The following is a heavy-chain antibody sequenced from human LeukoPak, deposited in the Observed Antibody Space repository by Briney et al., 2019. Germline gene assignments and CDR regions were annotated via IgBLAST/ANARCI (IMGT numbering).Heavy chain of an antibody. CDR3: ARDEGTSFDY. CDR2: IYYSGST. J-gene: IGHJ4*02. Sequence: SETLSLTCTVSGGSISSGDYYWSWIRQPPGKGLEWTGYIYYSGSTYYNPSLKSRVTISVDTSKNQFSLKLSSVTAADTAVYYCARDEGTSFDYWGQGTLVTVSS. CDR1: GGSISSGDYY. V-gene: IGHV4-30-4*01.